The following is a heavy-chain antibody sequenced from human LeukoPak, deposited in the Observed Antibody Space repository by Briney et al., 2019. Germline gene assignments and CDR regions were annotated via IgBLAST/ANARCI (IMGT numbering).Heavy chain of an antibody. J-gene: IGHJ5*02. CDR1: GGSISSYY. CDR2: IFTSGWT. Sequence: SETLSLTCTVSGGSISSYYWSWVRQSPGKGLEGIGYIFTSGWTDYNPSLKSRVTISVDTSKNQLSMELRFLTAADTAVYYCATSHDVKTAPYDLWGQGTLVTVSS. CDR3: ATSHDVKTAPYDL. D-gene: IGHD2-21*01. V-gene: IGHV4-4*09.